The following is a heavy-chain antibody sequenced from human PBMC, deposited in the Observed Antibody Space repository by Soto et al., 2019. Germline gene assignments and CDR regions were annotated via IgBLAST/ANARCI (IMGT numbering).Heavy chain of an antibody. CDR3: ARDPGAGYWYFEL. CDR1: GFTFSSYW. J-gene: IGHJ2*01. CDR2: INSDGSGT. Sequence: EVQLVESGGGLVQPGGSLRLSCAASGFTFSSYWMHWVRQAPGKGLVWVSRINSDGSGTSYADSVKGRFTISRDNAKNTLYLQMNSLRAEDTAVYYCARDPGAGYWYFELWGRGTLVTVSS. V-gene: IGHV3-74*01. D-gene: IGHD6-19*01.